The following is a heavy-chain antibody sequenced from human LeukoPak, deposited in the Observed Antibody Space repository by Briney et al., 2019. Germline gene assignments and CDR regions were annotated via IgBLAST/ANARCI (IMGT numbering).Heavy chain of an antibody. D-gene: IGHD2/OR15-2a*01. J-gene: IGHJ4*02. CDR2: IFSRSESR. CDR3: ARDFFHSTESRPFDY. CDR1: GFNFGAYT. V-gene: IGHV3-21*01. Sequence: KPGGSLRLSCAASGFNFGAYTINWVRQAPGKWLEWVSCIFSRSESRLYADSVKGRFTISRDNTKNSLYLQMDSLRAEDTAVYYCARDFFHSTESRPFDYWGQGTLVTVSS.